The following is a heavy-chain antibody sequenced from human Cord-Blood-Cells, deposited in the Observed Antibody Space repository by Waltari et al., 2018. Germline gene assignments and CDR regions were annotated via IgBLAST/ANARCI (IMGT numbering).Heavy chain of an antibody. Sequence: EVQLVESGGGLVQPGGSLRLSCAASGFTFSSYWMSWVRQAPGKGLEWVANIKQDGSEKYYVDSVKGRFTISRDNAKNSLYLQMNSLRAEVTAVYYCAREPHVDIVAQGDDAFDIWGQGTMVTVSS. CDR3: AREPHVDIVAQGDDAFDI. CDR2: IKQDGSEK. D-gene: IGHD5-12*01. CDR1: GFTFSSYW. J-gene: IGHJ3*02. V-gene: IGHV3-7*01.